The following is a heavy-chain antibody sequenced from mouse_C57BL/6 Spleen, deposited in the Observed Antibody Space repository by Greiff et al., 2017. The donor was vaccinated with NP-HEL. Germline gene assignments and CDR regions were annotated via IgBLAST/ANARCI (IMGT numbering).Heavy chain of an antibody. CDR1: GFTFSSYA. CDR2: ISSGGDYI. CDR3: TRGETAQATFDY. Sequence: EVQLVESGEGLVKPGGSLKLSCAASGFTFSSYAMSWVRQTPEKRLEWVAYISSGGDYIYYADTVKGRFTISRDNARNTLYLQMSSLKSEDTAMYYCTRGETAQATFDYWGQGTTLTVSS. V-gene: IGHV5-9-1*02. J-gene: IGHJ2*01. D-gene: IGHD3-2*02.